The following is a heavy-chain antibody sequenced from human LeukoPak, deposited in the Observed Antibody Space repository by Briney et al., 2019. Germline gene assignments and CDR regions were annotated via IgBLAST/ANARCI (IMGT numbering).Heavy chain of an antibody. CDR3: ARSRWELLLGDY. V-gene: IGHV1-46*01. CDR2: INPSGGST. CDR1: GYTFTSYY. J-gene: IGHJ4*02. Sequence: ASVKVSCKASGYTFTSYYMRWVRQAPGQGLEWMGIINPSGGSTRYAQKFQGRVTMTRDMSTSTVYMELSSLRSEDTAVYYCARSRWELLLGDYWGQGTLVTVSS. D-gene: IGHD1-26*01.